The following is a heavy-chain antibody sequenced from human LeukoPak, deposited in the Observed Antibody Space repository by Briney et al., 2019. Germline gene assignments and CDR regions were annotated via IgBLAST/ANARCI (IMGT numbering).Heavy chain of an antibody. D-gene: IGHD3-10*01. J-gene: IGHJ4*02. Sequence: GGSLRLSCAASGFTFSTYGMHWVRQAPGKGLEWVAFIRYNGSNKYYADSVKGRFTISRDNSKNTLYLQMNSLRAEDTAVYYCANLDPYYYGSGRVSGFDYWGQGTLVTVPS. CDR3: ANLDPYYYGSGRVSGFDY. V-gene: IGHV3-30*02. CDR2: IRYNGSNK. CDR1: GFTFSTYG.